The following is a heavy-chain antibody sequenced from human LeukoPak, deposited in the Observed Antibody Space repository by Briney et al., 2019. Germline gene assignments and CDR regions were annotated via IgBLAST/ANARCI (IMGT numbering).Heavy chain of an antibody. J-gene: IGHJ4*02. V-gene: IGHV3-53*01. CDR3: AKDARRSSGWWFFDH. CDR1: GFSVSSDH. Sequence: GGSLRLSCAASGFSVSSDHMNWVRQAPGKGLEWVSVIYSGGSTYYADSVKGRFTLSRDNSKNTLYLQMNSLRAEDTAVYYCAKDARRSSGWWFFDHWGQGTLVTVSS. CDR2: IYSGGST. D-gene: IGHD6-19*01.